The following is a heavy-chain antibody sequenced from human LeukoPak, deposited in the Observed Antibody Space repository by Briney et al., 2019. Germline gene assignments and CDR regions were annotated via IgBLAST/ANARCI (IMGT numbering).Heavy chain of an antibody. J-gene: IGHJ4*02. Sequence: PGGSLRLSCEASGFIFNSYGMNWVRQAPGRGLEWVSSISSTGSYIFYADSVKGRFTISRGDAKNSVYLQMNTLRAEDTGIYYCARSEGGSENYWGQGILVAVSS. V-gene: IGHV3-21*01. D-gene: IGHD1-26*01. CDR2: ISSTGSYI. CDR1: GFIFNSYG. CDR3: ARSEGGSENY.